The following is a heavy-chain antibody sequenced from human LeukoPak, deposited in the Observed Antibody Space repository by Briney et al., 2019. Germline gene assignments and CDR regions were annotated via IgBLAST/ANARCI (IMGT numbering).Heavy chain of an antibody. CDR3: ARDLGGYCSSTSCYTEDYYYYGMDV. Sequence: GGSLRLSCAASGFTFSSYGMPWVRQAPGKGLEWVAVIWYDGSNKYYADSVKGRFTISRDNSKNTQYLQMNSLRAEDTAVYYCARDLGGYCSSTSCYTEDYYYYGMDVWGQGTTVTVSS. D-gene: IGHD2-2*02. CDR2: IWYDGSNK. J-gene: IGHJ6*02. CDR1: GFTFSSYG. V-gene: IGHV3-33*01.